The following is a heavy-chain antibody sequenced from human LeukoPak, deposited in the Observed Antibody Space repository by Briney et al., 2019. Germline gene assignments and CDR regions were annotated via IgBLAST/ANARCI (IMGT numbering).Heavy chain of an antibody. Sequence: GGSLRLSCAASGFMFSNYVMYWVRQAPGKGLEWVAVISYDGSNKYYADSVKGRFTISRDNSKNTLYLQMNSLRGEDTAVYYCARVLGEFHAHFDYWGQGTLVTVSS. CDR2: ISYDGSNK. D-gene: IGHD3-10*01. CDR3: ARVLGEFHAHFDY. J-gene: IGHJ4*02. V-gene: IGHV3-30-3*01. CDR1: GFMFSNYV.